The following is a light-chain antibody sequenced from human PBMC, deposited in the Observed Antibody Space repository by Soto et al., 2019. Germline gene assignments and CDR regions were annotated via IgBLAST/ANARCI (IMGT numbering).Light chain of an antibody. V-gene: IGLV1-40*01. Sequence: QSVLTQPPSVSGAPGQRVTISCTGSSSNIGAGYDVHWYQQLPGTAPKLLIYGNSNRPSGVPDRFSGSKSGTSASLAITGLQAEDEADYYCQSYDSSLSGPVFGGGTKPTVL. CDR3: QSYDSSLSGPV. CDR2: GNS. CDR1: SSNIGAGYD. J-gene: IGLJ2*01.